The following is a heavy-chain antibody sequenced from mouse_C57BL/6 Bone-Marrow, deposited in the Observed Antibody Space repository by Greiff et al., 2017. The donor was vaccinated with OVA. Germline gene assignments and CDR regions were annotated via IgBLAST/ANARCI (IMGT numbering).Heavy chain of an antibody. D-gene: IGHD1-1*01. Sequence: QVHVKQSGAELVKPGASVKISCKASGYAFSSYWMNWVKQRPGKGLEWIGQIYPGDGDTNYNGKFKGKATLTADKSSSTAYMQLSSLTSEDSAVYFCARRGSSYGYFDYWGQGTTLTVSS. CDR3: ARRGSSYGYFDY. J-gene: IGHJ2*01. V-gene: IGHV1-80*01. CDR1: GYAFSSYW. CDR2: IYPGDGDT.